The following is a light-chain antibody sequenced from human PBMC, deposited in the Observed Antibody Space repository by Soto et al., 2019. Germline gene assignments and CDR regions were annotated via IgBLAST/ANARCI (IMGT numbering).Light chain of an antibody. J-gene: IGKJ4*01. CDR1: QSVFFISNNKNY. CDR3: QQYYSTPHT. CDR2: WAS. Sequence: DIVMTQSPDSLAVSLGERATINCKSSQSVFFISNNKNYLAWYQQKPGQPPKLLIYWASTRESGVPDRFSGSGSGTDFTLTISSLQDEDVAVYYCQQYYSTPHTFGGGTKVDIK. V-gene: IGKV4-1*01.